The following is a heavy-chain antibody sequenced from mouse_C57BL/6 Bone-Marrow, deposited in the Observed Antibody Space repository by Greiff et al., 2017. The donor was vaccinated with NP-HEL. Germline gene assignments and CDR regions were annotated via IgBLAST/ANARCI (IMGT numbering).Heavy chain of an antibody. V-gene: IGHV5-15*01. D-gene: IGHD1-1*02. J-gene: IGHJ4*01. CDR3: ARRDSYYDNAMDY. Sequence: EVKLVESGGGLVQPGGSLKLSCAASGFTFSDYGMAWVRQAPRKGPEWVAFISNLAYSIYYADTVTGRFTFSRENAKNTLYLEMSSLRSEDTAMYYCARRDSYYDNAMDYWGQGTSVTVSS. CDR1: GFTFSDYG. CDR2: ISNLAYSI.